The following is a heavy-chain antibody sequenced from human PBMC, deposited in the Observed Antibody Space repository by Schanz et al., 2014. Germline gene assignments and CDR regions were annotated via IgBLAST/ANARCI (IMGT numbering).Heavy chain of an antibody. CDR2: IKSNTDGGTT. J-gene: IGHJ5*02. CDR1: GFTFTNAW. Sequence: EVELVESGGGLVKPGGSLRLSCVVSGFTFTNAWMSWVRQAPGKGLEWVGRIKSNTDGGTTDYATPVKGRFTISRDDSKNTLYLQMNSLKSEDTAVYYCTSMATIPRNWFDPWGKG. V-gene: IGHV3-15*01. D-gene: IGHD2-2*02. CDR3: TSMATIPRNWFDP.